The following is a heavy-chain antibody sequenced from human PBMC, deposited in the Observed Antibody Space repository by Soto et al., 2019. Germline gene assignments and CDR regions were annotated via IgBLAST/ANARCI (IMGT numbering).Heavy chain of an antibody. CDR1: GGSIRSPNFS. J-gene: IGHJ5*02. CDR2: IYYSGST. CDR3: ARVRYCSGGSCYPRFDP. D-gene: IGHD2-15*01. Sequence: SETLSLTCTVIGGSIRSPNFSWSWIRQHPGKGPEWIGNIYYSGSTYYNPSLKSRVTISVDTSKNQFSLKLSSVTAADTAVYYCARVRYCSGGSCYPRFDPWGQGTLVTVSS. V-gene: IGHV4-31*03.